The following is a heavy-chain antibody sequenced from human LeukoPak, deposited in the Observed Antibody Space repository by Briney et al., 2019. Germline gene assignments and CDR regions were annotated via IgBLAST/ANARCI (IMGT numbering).Heavy chain of an antibody. V-gene: IGHV4-4*02. CDR2: IYHSGST. J-gene: IGHJ6*02. CDR1: GFTFSNAW. Sequence: NPGGSLRLSCAASGFTFSNAWMNWVRQPPGKGLEWIGEIYHSGSTNYNPSLKSRVTISVDKSKNQFSLKLSSVTAADTAVYYCASTQAAAGTYYHYGMDVWGQGTTVTVSS. CDR3: ASTQAAAGTYYHYGMDV. D-gene: IGHD6-13*01.